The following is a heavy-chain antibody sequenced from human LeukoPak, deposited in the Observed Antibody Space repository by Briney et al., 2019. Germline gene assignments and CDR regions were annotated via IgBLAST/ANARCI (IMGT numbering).Heavy chain of an antibody. J-gene: IGHJ4*02. CDR3: AGGSGWLTDY. CDR2: IKQDGSEK. Sequence: GGSLRLSCAASGVTFSRFWMNWVRQAPGKGLEWLAIIKQDGSEKYYVDSVRGRFAISTGSAKNSLYLQMSSLRAEDTAVYYCAGGSGWLTDYWGQGTLVTVSS. D-gene: IGHD6-19*01. V-gene: IGHV3-7*01. CDR1: GVTFSRFW.